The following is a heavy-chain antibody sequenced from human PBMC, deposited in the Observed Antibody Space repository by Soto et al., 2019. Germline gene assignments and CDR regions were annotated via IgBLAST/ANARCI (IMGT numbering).Heavy chain of an antibody. CDR3: AKGGIVVVPAAKGPYYYGMDV. CDR1: GFTFSSYA. D-gene: IGHD2-2*01. J-gene: IGHJ6*02. CDR2: IDGVGTGT. Sequence: PGGSLRLSCAASGFTFSSYAMSWVRQAPGKGLVWVSRIDGVGTGTSYSDSVRGRFTISRDNAENTLYLQMNSLKAEDTAVYYCAKGGIVVVPAAKGPYYYGMDVWGQGTTVTVSS. V-gene: IGHV3-74*01.